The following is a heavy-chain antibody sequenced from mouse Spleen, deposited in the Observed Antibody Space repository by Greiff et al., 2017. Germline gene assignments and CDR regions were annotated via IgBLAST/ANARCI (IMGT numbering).Heavy chain of an antibody. V-gene: IGHV2-2*01. CDR1: GFSLTSYG. J-gene: IGHJ4*01. D-gene: IGHD2-1*01. CDR3: ARPFYYGNYDAMDY. CDR2: IWSGGST. Sequence: QVQLKQSGPGLVQPSQSLSITCTVSGFSLTSYGVHWVRQSPGKGLEWLGVIWSGGSTDYNAAFISRLSISKDNSKSQVFFKMNSLQADDTAIYYCARPFYYGNYDAMDYWGQGTSVTVSS.